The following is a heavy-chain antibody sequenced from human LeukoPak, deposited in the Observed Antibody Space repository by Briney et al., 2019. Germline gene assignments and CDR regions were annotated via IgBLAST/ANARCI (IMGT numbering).Heavy chain of an antibody. CDR2: INPDGRDT. CDR3: TSWGDTTAEYFQR. V-gene: IGHV3-7*01. Sequence: GGSLRLSCAASGFTFSSYWMHWVRQAPGKGLEWVAHINPDGRDTYYVDSVKGRFTISRDNAQNSMYLQMNSLRVEDTAVYYCTSWGDTTAEYFQRWGQGTLVTVSS. J-gene: IGHJ1*01. D-gene: IGHD2-21*02. CDR1: GFTFSSYW.